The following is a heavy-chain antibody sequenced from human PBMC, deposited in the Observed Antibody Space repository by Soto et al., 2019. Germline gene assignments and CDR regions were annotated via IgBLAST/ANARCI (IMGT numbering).Heavy chain of an antibody. CDR3: AKDRAIFGVVNYYGMDV. J-gene: IGHJ6*02. CDR2: ISGSGGST. CDR1: GFTFSSYA. Sequence: PVGSLRLSCAASGFTFSSYAMSWVRQAPGKGLEWVSAISGSGGSTYYADSVKGRFTISRDNSKNTLYLQMNSLRAEDTAVYYCAKDRAIFGVVNYYGMDVWGQGTTVTVSS. V-gene: IGHV3-23*01. D-gene: IGHD3-3*01.